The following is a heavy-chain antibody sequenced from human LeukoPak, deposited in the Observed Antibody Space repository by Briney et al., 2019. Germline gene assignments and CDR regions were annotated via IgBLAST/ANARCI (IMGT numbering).Heavy chain of an antibody. CDR1: GFTFSSYS. CDR3: ARVAAVAGIDY. Sequence: GGSLRLSCAASGFTFSSYSMNWVRQAPGKGLEWVSSISSSSSYIYYADSVKGRFTISRDNAKNSLYLQVNSLRAEDTAVYYCARVAAVAGIDYWGQGTLVTVSS. CDR2: ISSSSSYI. J-gene: IGHJ4*02. V-gene: IGHV3-21*01. D-gene: IGHD6-19*01.